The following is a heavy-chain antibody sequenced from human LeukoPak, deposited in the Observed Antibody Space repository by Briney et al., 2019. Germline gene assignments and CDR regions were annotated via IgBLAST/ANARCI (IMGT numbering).Heavy chain of an antibody. CDR1: GGSISSSSYY. Sequence: SETLSLTCTVSGGSISSSSYYWGWLRQPPGKGLEWIGSIYYSGSTYYNPSLKSRVTISVDTSKNQFSLQLNSVTPEDTAVYYCARDVRSKRYSSGWYAFDYWGQGTLVTVSS. D-gene: IGHD6-19*01. CDR2: IYYSGST. J-gene: IGHJ4*02. CDR3: ARDVRSKRYSSGWYAFDY. V-gene: IGHV4-39*07.